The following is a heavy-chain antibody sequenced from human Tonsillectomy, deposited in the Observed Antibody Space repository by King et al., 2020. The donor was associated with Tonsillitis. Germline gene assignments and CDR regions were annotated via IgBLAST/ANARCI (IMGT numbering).Heavy chain of an antibody. CDR2: IYSGGSSR. CDR1: GFTFSTYA. J-gene: IGHJ4*02. CDR3: AKTGELSVAGDY. V-gene: IGHV3-23*03. Sequence: VQLVESGGGLVQPGGSLRLSCAAPGFTFSTYAMTWVRQAPGKGLEWVSVIYSGGSSRYYADSVKGRFIISRDNSKNTLSLQMNSLRAEDTAVYYCAKTGELSVAGDYWGQGTLVTVSS. D-gene: IGHD6-19*01.